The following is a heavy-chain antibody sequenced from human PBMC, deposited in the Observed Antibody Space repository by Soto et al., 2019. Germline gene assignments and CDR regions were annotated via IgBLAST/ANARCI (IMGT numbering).Heavy chain of an antibody. D-gene: IGHD3-9*01. V-gene: IGHV4-30-4*01. J-gene: IGHJ3*02. CDR1: GGSISSGYYY. CDR2: IYYSGST. CDR3: ASRTTDYDILTGYYGAFDI. Sequence: SETLSLTCSVSGGSISSGYYYWSWIRQPPGKGLEWIGYIYYSGSTYYNPSLKSRVTISVDTSKNQFSLKLSSVTAADTAVYYCASRTTDYDILTGYYGAFDIWGQGTMVTVSS.